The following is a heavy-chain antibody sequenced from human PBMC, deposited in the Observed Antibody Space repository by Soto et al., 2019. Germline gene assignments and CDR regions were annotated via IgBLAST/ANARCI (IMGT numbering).Heavy chain of an antibody. D-gene: IGHD3-9*01. CDR1: GGSISSSSYY. Sequence: SETLSLTCTVSGGSISSSSYYWGWIRQPPGKGLEWIGSIYYSGSTYYNPSLKSRVIISADTSKNQFSLKLTSVTAADTAVYYCARGYDILTGPPDYWGQGTLVTVSS. V-gene: IGHV4-39*01. J-gene: IGHJ4*02. CDR2: IYYSGST. CDR3: ARGYDILTGPPDY.